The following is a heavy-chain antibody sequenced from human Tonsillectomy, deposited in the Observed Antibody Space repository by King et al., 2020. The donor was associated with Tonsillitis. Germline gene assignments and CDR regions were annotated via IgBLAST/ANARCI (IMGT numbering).Heavy chain of an antibody. CDR2: ISYDGSNK. CDR1: GFTFSSYG. J-gene: IGHJ6*02. CDR3: AYDSSGYYVELTSYYYYGMDV. D-gene: IGHD3-22*01. V-gene: IGHV3-30*03. Sequence: QLVQSGGGVVQPGRSLRLSCAASGFTFSSYGMHWVRQAPGKGLEWVAVISYDGSNKYYADSVKGRFTISRDNSKNTLYLQMNSLRAEDTTVYYCAYDSSGYYVELTSYYYYGMDVWGQGTTVTVSS.